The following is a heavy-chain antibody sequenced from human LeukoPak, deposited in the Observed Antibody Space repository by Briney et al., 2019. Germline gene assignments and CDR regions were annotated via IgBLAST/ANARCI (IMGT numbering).Heavy chain of an antibody. Sequence: ASVKVSCKASGDTFTSYGISWVRQAPGQGLEWMGWISAYNGNTNYAQKLQGRVTMTTDTSTSTAYMELRSLRSDDTAVYYCASQYGSGPLNRYYYYYYGMDVWGQGTTVTVSS. J-gene: IGHJ6*02. D-gene: IGHD3-10*01. CDR1: GDTFTSYG. CDR3: ASQYGSGPLNRYYYYYYGMDV. CDR2: ISAYNGNT. V-gene: IGHV1-18*01.